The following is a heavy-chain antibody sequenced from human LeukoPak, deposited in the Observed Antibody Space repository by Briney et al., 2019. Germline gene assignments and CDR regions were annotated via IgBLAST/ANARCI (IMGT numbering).Heavy chain of an antibody. J-gene: IGHJ6*03. V-gene: IGHV1-18*01. D-gene: IGHD1-26*01. Sequence: GASVKVSCKTSGYTFANYGISWVRQAPGQGLEWMGWISVYNGNTNYAQRFQGRLTMTTDTSTSTAYMELRSLRSDDTAVYYCARVSSGTYFLYYYYFMDVWGKGTTVTVSS. CDR2: ISVYNGNT. CDR3: ARVSSGTYFLYYYYFMDV. CDR1: GYTFANYG.